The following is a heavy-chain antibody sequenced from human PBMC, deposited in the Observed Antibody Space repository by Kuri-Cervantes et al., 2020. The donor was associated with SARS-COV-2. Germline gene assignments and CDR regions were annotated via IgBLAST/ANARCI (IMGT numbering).Heavy chain of an antibody. CDR2: IKSKTDGGKT. CDR3: TTDAPVGYGDCWNPNYFDY. Sequence: GGSLRLSCAASGFTFSNAWMSWVRQAPGKGLEWVGRIKSKTDGGKTDYAAPVKGRFTISRDDSKNTLYLQMNSLKTEDTDVYYCTTDAPVGYGDCWNPNYFDYWGQGTLVTVSS. V-gene: IGHV3-15*01. J-gene: IGHJ4*02. CDR1: GFTFSNAW. D-gene: IGHD2-21*02.